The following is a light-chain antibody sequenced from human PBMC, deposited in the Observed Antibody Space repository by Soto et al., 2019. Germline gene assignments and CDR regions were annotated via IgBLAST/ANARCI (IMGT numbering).Light chain of an antibody. CDR2: DAS. V-gene: IGKV1-33*01. J-gene: IGKJ5*01. Sequence: DIQMTQSPSSLFASVGDRVTITCQATQAINIYLNWYQQKPGKAPNLLIYDASNLEIGVPSRFSGSGSGTHFTFTISSLQTEDFATYYCQQYDILPITFGRGTRLEIK. CDR1: QAINIY. CDR3: QQYDILPIT.